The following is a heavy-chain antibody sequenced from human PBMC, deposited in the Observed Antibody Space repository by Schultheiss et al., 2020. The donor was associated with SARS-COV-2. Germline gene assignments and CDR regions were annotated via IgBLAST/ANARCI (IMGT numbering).Heavy chain of an antibody. CDR2: VFHTGGT. CDR1: DGSIRDYY. V-gene: IGHV4-59*12. Sequence: SQTLSLTCAVSDGSIRDYYWTWIRQPPGKGLEWIGYVFHTGGTNYNPSLKSRVTMSVDTSKNQFSLKLSSVTAADTAVYYCARAGYCSGGSCLYYYYGMDVWGQGTTVTVSS. CDR3: ARAGYCSGGSCLYYYYGMDV. D-gene: IGHD2-15*01. J-gene: IGHJ6*02.